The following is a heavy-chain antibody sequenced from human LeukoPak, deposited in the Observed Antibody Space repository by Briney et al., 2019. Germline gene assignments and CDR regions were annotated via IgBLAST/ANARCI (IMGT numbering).Heavy chain of an antibody. V-gene: IGHV3-7*01. J-gene: IGHJ2*01. CDR1: GFTFSSYW. CDR2: IKQDGSEK. CDR3: ARDLTYYDFWSGYYPIRYWYFDL. Sequence: PGGSLRLSCAASGFTFSSYWMSWVRQAPGKGLEWVANIKQDGSEKYYVDSVKGRFTISRDNAKNSLYLQMNSLRTEDTAVYYCARDLTYYDFWSGYYPIRYWYFDLWGRGTLVTVSS. D-gene: IGHD3-3*01.